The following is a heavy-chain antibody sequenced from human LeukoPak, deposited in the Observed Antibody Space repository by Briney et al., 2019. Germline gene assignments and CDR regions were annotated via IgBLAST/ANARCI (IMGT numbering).Heavy chain of an antibody. Sequence: ASVKVSCKASGYTLTSYGISWVRRAPGQGLEWMGWISAYNGNTNYAQKLQGRVTMTTDTSTSTAYMELRSLRSDDTAVYYCARAYYYDSSGYFLNWLDPWGQGTLVTVSS. J-gene: IGHJ5*02. CDR1: GYTLTSYG. CDR2: ISAYNGNT. D-gene: IGHD3-22*01. V-gene: IGHV1-18*01. CDR3: ARAYYYDSSGYFLNWLDP.